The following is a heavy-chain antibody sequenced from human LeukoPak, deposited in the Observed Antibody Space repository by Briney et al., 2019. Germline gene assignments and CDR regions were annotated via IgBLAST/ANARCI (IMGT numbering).Heavy chain of an antibody. CDR1: GYTFTSYD. CDR2: MNPNSGNT. V-gene: IGHV1-8*01. J-gene: IGHJ4*02. D-gene: IGHD2-2*01. CDR3: ARPGRKSTSPTDY. Sequence: GASVKVSCKASGYTFTSYDINWVRQATGQGLEWMGWMNPNSGNTGYAQKFQGRVTMTRNTSISTAYMELSSLRSEDTAMYYCARPGRKSTSPTDYWGQGTLVTVSS.